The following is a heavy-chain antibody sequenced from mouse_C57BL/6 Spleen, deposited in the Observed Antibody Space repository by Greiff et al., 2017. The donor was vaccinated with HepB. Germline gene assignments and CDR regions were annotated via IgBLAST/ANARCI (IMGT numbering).Heavy chain of an antibody. Sequence: EVQLQQSGPELVKPGASVKISCKASGYTFTDYYMNWVKQSHGKSLEWIGDINPNNGGTSYNQKFKGKATLTVDKSSSKAYMELRSLTSEDSAVYYCARGGYYYGSSYGYFDYWGQGTTLTVSS. D-gene: IGHD1-1*01. CDR1: GYTFTDYY. CDR2: INPNNGGT. CDR3: ARGGYYYGSSYGYFDY. J-gene: IGHJ2*01. V-gene: IGHV1-26*01.